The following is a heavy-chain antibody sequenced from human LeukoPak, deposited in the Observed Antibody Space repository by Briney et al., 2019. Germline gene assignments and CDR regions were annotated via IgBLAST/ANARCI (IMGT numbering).Heavy chain of an antibody. Sequence: PSETLSLTCAVYGGSFSGYYWSWIRQPPGKGLEWIGEINHSGSTNYNPSLKSRVTISVDTSKNQFSLKLSSVTAADTAVYYCAGGGYSGSYRYPRFDPWGQGTLVTVSS. D-gene: IGHD1-26*01. CDR2: INHSGST. V-gene: IGHV4-34*01. J-gene: IGHJ5*02. CDR3: AGGGYSGSYRYPRFDP. CDR1: GGSFSGYY.